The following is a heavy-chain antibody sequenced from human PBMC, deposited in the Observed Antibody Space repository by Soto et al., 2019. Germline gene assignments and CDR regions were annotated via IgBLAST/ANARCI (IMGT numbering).Heavy chain of an antibody. J-gene: IGHJ4*02. CDR3: TTRWIQLWSPFDY. CDR2: IKSKTDGGTT. CDR1: GFTFSNAW. D-gene: IGHD5-18*01. V-gene: IGHV3-15*01. Sequence: GGSLRLSCAASGFTFSNAWMSWVRQAPGKGLEWVGRIKSKTDGGTTDYAAPVKGRFTISRDDSKNTLYLQMNSLKTEDTAVYYCTTRWIQLWSPFDYWGQGTLVTVS.